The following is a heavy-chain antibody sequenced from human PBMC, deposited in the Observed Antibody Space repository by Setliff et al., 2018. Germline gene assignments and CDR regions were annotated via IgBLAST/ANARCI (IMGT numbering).Heavy chain of an antibody. J-gene: IGHJ4*02. D-gene: IGHD1-26*01. CDR1: GASISSNY. V-gene: IGHV4-59*01. CDR3: ASTPRRGLDIRTRVGAFDS. Sequence: SETLSRTCSVSGASISSNYWSWNRQSQGKGLEWIGYLYYNGTTRFCPSLKSRATISLDTSRNQFSLRLTSVTAADTAVYYCASTPRRGLDIRTRVGAFDSWGQGTVVTVSS. CDR2: LYYNGTT.